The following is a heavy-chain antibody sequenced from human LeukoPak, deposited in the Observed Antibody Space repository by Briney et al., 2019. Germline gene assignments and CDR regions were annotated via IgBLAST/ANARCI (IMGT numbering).Heavy chain of an antibody. D-gene: IGHD4-11*01. J-gene: IGHJ4*02. V-gene: IGHV3-21*01. CDR3: ARWNDYSNPYYFDY. CDR2: ISSSSSYK. Sequence: PGGSLRLSFAASGFTFSSFSMNWVRQAPGKGLEWVSSISSSSSYKYYADSVKGRFTISRDNAKNSLYLQMNSLRAEDTAVYYCARWNDYSNPYYFDYWGQGTLVTVSS. CDR1: GFTFSSFS.